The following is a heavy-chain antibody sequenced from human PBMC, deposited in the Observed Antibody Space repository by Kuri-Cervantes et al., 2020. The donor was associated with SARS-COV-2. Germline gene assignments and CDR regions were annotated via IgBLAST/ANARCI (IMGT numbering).Heavy chain of an antibody. J-gene: IGHJ4*02. Sequence: GESLKISCAASGFTFSSYSMNWVRQAPGKGLEWVSSISSSSSYIYYADSVKGRFTISRDNSKNTLYLQMNSLRVEDTAVYYCAKDTEYSSGWYYFDYWGQGTLVTVSS. CDR3: AKDTEYSSGWYYFDY. V-gene: IGHV3-21*04. CDR2: ISSSSSYI. D-gene: IGHD6-19*01. CDR1: GFTFSSYS.